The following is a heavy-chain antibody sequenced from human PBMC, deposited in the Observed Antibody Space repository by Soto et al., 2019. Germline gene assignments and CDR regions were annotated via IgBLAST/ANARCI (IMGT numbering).Heavy chain of an antibody. CDR3: ARRHYCRGDCIINPDYYHGMDV. CDR2: ICPGYSNI. D-gene: IGHD2-21*02. V-gene: IGHV5-51*01. Sequence: EVQVVQSGAEVKEPGESLKISCKGSGYIFTDHCIVWVRQMAGKGLEWVGIICPGYSNIIYSPSVQGQVTISADMSISPANPQWRSLKASDSAIYYRARRHYCRGDCIINPDYYHGMDVWGQGTTVTVSS. J-gene: IGHJ6*02. CDR1: GYIFTDHC.